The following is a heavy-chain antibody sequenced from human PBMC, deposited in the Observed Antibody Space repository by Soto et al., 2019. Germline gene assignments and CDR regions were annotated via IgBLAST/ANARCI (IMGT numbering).Heavy chain of an antibody. CDR3: AKELRPAYRTGWLGH. D-gene: IGHD1-1*01. CDR1: GFTFSDYA. V-gene: IGHV3-30*18. CDR2: ISDDGSNE. Sequence: QVHLVESGGGVVQPGGSLRLSCAASGFTFSDYAIHWVRQAPGKGLEWVAVISDDGSNEYFLASVKGRFTISRDNSKNTLYLQMNSLRGEDTAVYYCAKELRPAYRTGWLGHWGQGTLVAVSS. J-gene: IGHJ5*02.